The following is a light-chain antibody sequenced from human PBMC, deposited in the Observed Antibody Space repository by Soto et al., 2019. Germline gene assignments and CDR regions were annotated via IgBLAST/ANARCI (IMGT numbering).Light chain of an antibody. Sequence: TVMTQSPDTLSVSPGERATLSCRASQSVSINLAWYQQKPGQAPRLLIYDASTRATGIPARFSGGGAGTDSTLTISSLQSEDSAVYYCQEYNSWPPIAFGQGTRLEIK. CDR1: QSVSIN. V-gene: IGKV3-15*01. CDR2: DAS. CDR3: QEYNSWPPIA. J-gene: IGKJ5*01.